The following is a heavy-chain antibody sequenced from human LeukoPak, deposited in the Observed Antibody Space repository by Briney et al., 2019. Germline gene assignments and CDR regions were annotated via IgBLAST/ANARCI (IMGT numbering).Heavy chain of an antibody. Sequence: SETLSLTCTVSGGSISSYYWSWIRQPPGKGLEWIGYIYYSGSTNYNPSLKSRVTMSVDTSKNQFSLKLTSVTAADTAVYYCARDHGGSFDYWGQGTLVTVSS. CDR1: GGSISSYY. CDR2: IYYSGST. V-gene: IGHV4-59*12. CDR3: ARDHGGSFDY. D-gene: IGHD4-23*01. J-gene: IGHJ4*01.